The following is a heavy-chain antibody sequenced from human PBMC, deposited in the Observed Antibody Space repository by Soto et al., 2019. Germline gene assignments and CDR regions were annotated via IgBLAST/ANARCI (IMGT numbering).Heavy chain of an antibody. CDR1: GGSISDYY. Sequence: PSETLSLTCAVHGGSISDYYWSWIRQPPGKGLEWIGEINHSGSTNCNPSLKSRVTISVDTSKNQFSLKINSVTAADTAVYYCAKDQGRGRTDAWGQGNLVTVSS. D-gene: IGHD3-10*01. CDR2: INHSGST. J-gene: IGHJ5*02. CDR3: AKDQGRGRTDA. V-gene: IGHV4-34*01.